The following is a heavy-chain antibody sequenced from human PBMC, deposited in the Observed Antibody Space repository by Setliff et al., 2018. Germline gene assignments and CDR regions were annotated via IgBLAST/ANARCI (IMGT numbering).Heavy chain of an antibody. Sequence: SETLSLTCAIYGGSFSGYYWSWIRQSAGKGLECIGRIYTDGSTKYNPSLNSRVALSIDTSKNQFSLRLSSVTAADTAVYFCARVTGFLYMDVWGKGTKVTVSS. J-gene: IGHJ6*03. CDR2: IYTDGST. CDR3: ARVTGFLYMDV. D-gene: IGHD3-3*01. CDR1: GGSFSGYY. V-gene: IGHV4-59*10.